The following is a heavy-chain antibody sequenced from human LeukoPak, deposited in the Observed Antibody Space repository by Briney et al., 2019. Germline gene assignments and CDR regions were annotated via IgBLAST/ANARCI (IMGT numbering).Heavy chain of an antibody. V-gene: IGHV4-59*01. Sequence: PSETLSLTCTVSGGPIRNYHWSWIRQPPGKGLEWIGNIYNGGNTDYNPSLKSRVTISVDTSKNQFSLKLISVTAADTAVYYCARYGSGTYSFDSWAQGALVTVSS. J-gene: IGHJ4*02. CDR3: ARYGSGTYSFDS. CDR1: GGPIRNYH. CDR2: IYNGGNT. D-gene: IGHD3-10*01.